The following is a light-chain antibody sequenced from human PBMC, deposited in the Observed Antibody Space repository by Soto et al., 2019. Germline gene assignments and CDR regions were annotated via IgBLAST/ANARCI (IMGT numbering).Light chain of an antibody. J-gene: IGKJ4*01. CDR2: GAS. CDR1: QDINSF. CDR3: QQYYTYPLT. V-gene: IGKV1-16*01. Sequence: DIQMTQSPSSLSASVGDRVTITCRASQDINSFLAWFQQIPGKAPKSLIYGASSLHSGVPSRFSGSGSGTDFTLTISSLQPEDSATYYCQQYYTYPLTFGGGTKVEI.